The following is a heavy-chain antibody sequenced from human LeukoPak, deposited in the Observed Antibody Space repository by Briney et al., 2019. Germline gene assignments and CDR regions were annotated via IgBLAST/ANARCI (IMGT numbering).Heavy chain of an antibody. V-gene: IGHV3-53*01. D-gene: IGHD3-3*01. CDR1: GFTVSSNY. CDR3: ARGDGKDDFWSGYHYYYYGMDV. Sequence: GGSLRLSCAASGFTVSSNYMSWVRQAPGKGLEWVPVIYSGGSTYYADSVRGRFTISRDNSKNTLYLQMNSLRAEDTAVYYCARGDGKDDFWSGYHYYYYGMDVWGQGTTVTVSS. J-gene: IGHJ6*02. CDR2: IYSGGST.